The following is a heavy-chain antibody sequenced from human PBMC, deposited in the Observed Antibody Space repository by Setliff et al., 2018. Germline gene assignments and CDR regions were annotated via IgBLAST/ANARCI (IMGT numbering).Heavy chain of an antibody. CDR2: FDSEDGET. V-gene: IGHV1-24*01. J-gene: IGHJ4*02. CDR3: ATSVSWIQLVLYPQGHPEPFDY. CDR1: GYTLTELS. D-gene: IGHD5-18*01. Sequence: ASVKVSCKVSGYTLTELSMHWVRQAPGKGLEWMGGFDSEDGETIYAQKFQGRVTMTEDTSTDTAYMELSSLRSEDTAVYYCATSVSWIQLVLYPQGHPEPFDYWGQGTLVTV.